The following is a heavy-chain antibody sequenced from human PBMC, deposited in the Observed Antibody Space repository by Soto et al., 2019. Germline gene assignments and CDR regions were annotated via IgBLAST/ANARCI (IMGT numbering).Heavy chain of an antibody. V-gene: IGHV1-58*01. CDR3: AAASYYYDSSGYFDAFDI. J-gene: IGHJ3*02. D-gene: IGHD3-22*01. CDR2: IVVGSGNT. Sequence: GASVKVSCKASGFTFTSSAVQWVRQARGQRLEWIGWIVVGSGNTNYAQKFQERVTITRDMSTSTAYMELSSLRSEDTAVYYCAAASYYYDSSGYFDAFDIWGQGTMVTVSS. CDR1: GFTFTSSA.